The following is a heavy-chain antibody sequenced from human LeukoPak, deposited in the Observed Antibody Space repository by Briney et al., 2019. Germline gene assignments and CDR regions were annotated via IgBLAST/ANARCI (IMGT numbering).Heavy chain of an antibody. D-gene: IGHD5-18*01. CDR3: SASKQLWLRGLFDY. CDR2: VYYSEST. J-gene: IGHJ4*02. V-gene: IGHV4-59*01. Sequence: SETLSLTCSVSGDSISTYYWSWIRQPPGKALEWIGYVYYSESTDYNPSLKSRVTISVDTSKKQFSLNLNSVTAADTAVYYCSASKQLWLRGLFDYWGQGTLVTVSS. CDR1: GDSISTYY.